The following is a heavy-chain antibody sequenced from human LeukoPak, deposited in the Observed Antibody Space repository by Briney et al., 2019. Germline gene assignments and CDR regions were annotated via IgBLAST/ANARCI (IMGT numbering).Heavy chain of an antibody. CDR2: INHSGST. CDR1: GGSISSYY. V-gene: IGHV4-34*01. CDR3: ARGGSREMATISLDY. Sequence: SETLSLTCTVSGGSISSYYWSWIRQPPGKGLEWIGEINHSGSTNYNPSLKSRVTISVDTSKNQFSLKLSSVTAADTAVYYCARGGSREMATISLDYWGQGTLVTVSS. D-gene: IGHD5-24*01. J-gene: IGHJ4*02.